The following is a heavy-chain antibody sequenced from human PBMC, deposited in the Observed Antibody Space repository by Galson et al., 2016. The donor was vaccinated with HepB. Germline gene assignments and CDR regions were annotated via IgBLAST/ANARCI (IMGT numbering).Heavy chain of an antibody. CDR3: AKDGGYTYALGY. D-gene: IGHD5-18*01. V-gene: IGHV3-64*04. Sequence: SLRLSCAASGFTLINYAMHWVRQAPGKGLEYVSTISTNGGYTNYADSVTGRFTISRDNSKDTLYLQMNSLRAEDTAVYYCAKDGGYTYALGYWGRGTLVTVSS. CDR2: ISTNGGYT. CDR1: GFTLINYA. J-gene: IGHJ4*02.